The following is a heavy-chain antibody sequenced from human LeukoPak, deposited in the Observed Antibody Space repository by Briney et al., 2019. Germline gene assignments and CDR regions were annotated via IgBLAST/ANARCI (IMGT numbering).Heavy chain of an antibody. D-gene: IGHD4-17*01. V-gene: IGHV3-30*04. CDR1: GYTFTSYY. CDR2: ISYDGSNK. J-gene: IGHJ6*02. CDR3: ARDMYGDYEDFYYGMDV. Sequence: SCKASGYTFTSYYMHWVRQAPGKGLEWVAVISYDGSNKYYADSVKGRFTISRDNSKNTLYLQMNSLRAEDTAVYYCARDMYGDYEDFYYGMDVWGQGTTVTVSS.